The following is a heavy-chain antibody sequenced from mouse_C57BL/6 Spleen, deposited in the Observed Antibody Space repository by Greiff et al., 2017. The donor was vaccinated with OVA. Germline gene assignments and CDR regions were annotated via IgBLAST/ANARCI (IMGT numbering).Heavy chain of an antibody. CDR1: GFTFKDYY. CDR2: IDPEDGGT. CDR3: YLCSGSSYCY. V-gene: IGHV14-1*01. Sequence: EVQLQQSGAELVRPGASVKLSCTASGFTFKDYYMHWVKQRPEQGLEWIGRIDPEDGGTNYATKFQSKATMTADTSSNTAYLQLSSLTCEDTAVYYCYLCSGSSYCYWGQGTTLTVSS. J-gene: IGHJ2*01. D-gene: IGHD1-1*01.